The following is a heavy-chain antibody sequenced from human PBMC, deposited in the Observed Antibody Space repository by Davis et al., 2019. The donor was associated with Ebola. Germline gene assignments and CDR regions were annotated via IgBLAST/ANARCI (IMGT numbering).Heavy chain of an antibody. D-gene: IGHD1-1*01. J-gene: IGHJ6*02. CDR2: INAGNGNT. CDR1: GYISTSYA. CDR3: SRGTGTTIDYYGMDV. V-gene: IGHV1-3*01. Sequence: AASVKISCKASGYISTSYAMHWVRQAPGQRLEWMGWINAGNGNTKYSQKFQGRVTITRDTSASTAYMELSSLRSEDTTVYYCSRGTGTTIDYYGMDVWGQGTTVTVSS.